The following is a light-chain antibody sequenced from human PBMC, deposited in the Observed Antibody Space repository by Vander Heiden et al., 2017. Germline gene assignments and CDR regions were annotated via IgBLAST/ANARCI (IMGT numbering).Light chain of an antibody. V-gene: IGKV1-33*01. Sequence: DIQMTQSPSSLSVSVGDRVTITCQASQDISNYLNWYQQKPGKAPKLLIYDASNLETGVPSRFSGSGSGTDFTFTISSLQPEDIATYYCQQYDNPPFTFGPGTKVDIK. CDR1: QDISNY. CDR3: QQYDNPPFT. J-gene: IGKJ3*01. CDR2: DAS.